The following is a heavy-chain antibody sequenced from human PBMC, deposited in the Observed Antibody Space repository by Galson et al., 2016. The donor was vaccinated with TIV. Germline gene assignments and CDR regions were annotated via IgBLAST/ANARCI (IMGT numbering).Heavy chain of an antibody. D-gene: IGHD5-18*01. Sequence: SVKVSCKASGGTFSTYVFSWLRQAPGQGLEWMGVINPIFGTANYAQTFQGRLTITADESTSSAYMELSSLGSEDTAVYYCATDRKTALDTYSYYYGMDVWGQGTTVTVSS. CDR2: INPIFGTA. CDR1: GGTFSTYV. CDR3: ATDRKTALDTYSYYYGMDV. V-gene: IGHV1-69*13. J-gene: IGHJ6*02.